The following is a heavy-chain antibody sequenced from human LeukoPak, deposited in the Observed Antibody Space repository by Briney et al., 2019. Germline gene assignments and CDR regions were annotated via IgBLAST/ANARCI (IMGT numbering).Heavy chain of an antibody. Sequence: PSETLSLTCTVSGGSISSSSYYWGWIRQPPGKGLEWIGSIYYSGSTYYNPSLKSRVTISADTSKNQFSLKLSSVTAADTAVYYCARHETTIFGVVTAYYFDYWGQGTLVTVSS. CDR3: ARHETTIFGVVTAYYFDY. CDR2: IYYSGST. J-gene: IGHJ4*02. V-gene: IGHV4-39*01. D-gene: IGHD3-3*01. CDR1: GGSISSSSYY.